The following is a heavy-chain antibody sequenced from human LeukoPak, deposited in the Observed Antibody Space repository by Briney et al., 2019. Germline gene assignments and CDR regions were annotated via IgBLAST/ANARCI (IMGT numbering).Heavy chain of an antibody. CDR2: IYPGDSDT. J-gene: IGHJ3*02. CDR3: ARQLDDYGGTTGFDDAFDI. Sequence: GESLKISCKGSGYSFTSYWIGWVRQMPGKGLEWMGIIYPGDSDTRYSPSFQGQVTISADKSISTAYLQWSSLKASDTAMYYCARQLDDYGGTTGFDDAFDIWGQGTMVTVSS. D-gene: IGHD4-23*01. CDR1: GYSFTSYW. V-gene: IGHV5-51*01.